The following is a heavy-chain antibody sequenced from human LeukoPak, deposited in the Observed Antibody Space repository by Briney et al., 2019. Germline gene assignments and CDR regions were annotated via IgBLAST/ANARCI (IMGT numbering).Heavy chain of an antibody. Sequence: HLGGSLRLSCAASGFTFSSYAMSWVRQAPGKGLEWVSAISGSGGSTYYADSVKGRFTISRDNSKNTLYLQMNSLRAEDTAVYYCAKDFSITMIVVAYLDAFDIWGQGTMVTVSS. CDR3: AKDFSITMIVVAYLDAFDI. CDR2: ISGSGGST. CDR1: GFTFSSYA. V-gene: IGHV3-23*01. D-gene: IGHD3-22*01. J-gene: IGHJ3*02.